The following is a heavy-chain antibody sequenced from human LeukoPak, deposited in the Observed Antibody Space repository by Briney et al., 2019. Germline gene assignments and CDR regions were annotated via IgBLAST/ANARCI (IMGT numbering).Heavy chain of an antibody. D-gene: IGHD3-3*01. V-gene: IGHV1-69*13. J-gene: IGHJ4*02. Sequence: AASVKVSCKASGGTFSSYAISWVRQAPGQGLEWMGGIIPIFGTANYAQKFQGRVTITADESTSTAYMELSSLRSEDTAVYYCAFSPGSFGVVRRVFDYWGQGTLVTVSS. CDR1: GGTFSSYA. CDR2: IIPIFGTA. CDR3: AFSPGSFGVVRRVFDY.